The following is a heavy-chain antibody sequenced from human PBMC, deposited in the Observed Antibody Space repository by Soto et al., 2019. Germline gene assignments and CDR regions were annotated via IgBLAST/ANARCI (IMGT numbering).Heavy chain of an antibody. Sequence: SETLSLTCAVSGGSISSGGYSWSWVRQPPGKGLEWIGYIYHSGNTYYNPSLKSRVTISVGRPKNQFSLKLSSVTAADTAVYYCARCCYYDSSGYYYPNWFDPWGQGTLVTVSS. CDR1: GGSISSGGYS. J-gene: IGHJ5*02. CDR3: ARCCYYDSSGYYYPNWFDP. D-gene: IGHD3-22*01. CDR2: IYHSGNT. V-gene: IGHV4-30-2*01.